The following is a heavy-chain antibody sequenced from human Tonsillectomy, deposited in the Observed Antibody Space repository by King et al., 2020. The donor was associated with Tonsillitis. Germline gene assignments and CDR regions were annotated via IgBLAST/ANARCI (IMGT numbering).Heavy chain of an antibody. D-gene: IGHD2-21*02. CDR1: GGTFSSYI. CDR3: ARTLRLALRAGGDWYSD. Sequence: QLVQSGAEVKKPGSSVKVSCKASGGTFSSYIINWVRQAPGQGLEWMGGITPMFGTANYAQKFQGRVTITADESTSTAYMELSSLRSEDTAVFYCARTLRLALRAGGDWYSDWGQGTLVTVSS. J-gene: IGHJ4*02. CDR2: ITPMFGTA. V-gene: IGHV1-69*12.